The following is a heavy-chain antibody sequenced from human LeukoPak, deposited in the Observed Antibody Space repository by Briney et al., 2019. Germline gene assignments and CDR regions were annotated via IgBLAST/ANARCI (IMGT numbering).Heavy chain of an antibody. D-gene: IGHD4-23*01. CDR2: IDYSGST. J-gene: IGHJ4*02. CDR1: GGSIRSYY. Sequence: SETLSLTCTVSGGSIRSYYWSWIRQTPGKGLEWIGYIDYSGSTNYNPSLKSRVTISVDTSKNQFSLKLSSVTAADTAVYYCARAPNYGGKPFDYWGQGTLVTVSS. V-gene: IGHV4-59*08. CDR3: ARAPNYGGKPFDY.